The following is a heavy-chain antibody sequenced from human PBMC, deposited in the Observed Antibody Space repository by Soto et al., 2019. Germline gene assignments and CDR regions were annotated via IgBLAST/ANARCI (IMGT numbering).Heavy chain of an antibody. CDR2: MNPNSGNT. Sequence: GASVKVSCKASGYTFTSYDINWVRQATGQGLEWMGWMNPNSGNTGYAQKFQGRVTMTRNTSISTAYMELSSLRSEDTAVYYCARDRLIVVGVAATREGFDYWGQGTLVTVSS. J-gene: IGHJ4*02. CDR1: GYTFTSYD. CDR3: ARDRLIVVGVAATREGFDY. D-gene: IGHD2-15*01. V-gene: IGHV1-8*01.